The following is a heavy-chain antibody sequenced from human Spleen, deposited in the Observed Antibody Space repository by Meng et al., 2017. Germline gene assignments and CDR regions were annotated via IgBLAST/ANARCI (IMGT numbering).Heavy chain of an antibody. J-gene: IGHJ4*02. D-gene: IGHD2-2*01. CDR2: IWYDGSNK. CDR3: VRDTRYYFDY. V-gene: IGHV3-33*01. CDR1: GFTFSHYG. Sequence: GESLKISCAVSGFTFSHYGMHWVRQAPGKGLEWVAVIWYDGSNKYYVDSVKGRFTISRDNSKNTVYLQMNSLRAEDTAVYYCVRDTRYYFDYWGQGTLVTVSS.